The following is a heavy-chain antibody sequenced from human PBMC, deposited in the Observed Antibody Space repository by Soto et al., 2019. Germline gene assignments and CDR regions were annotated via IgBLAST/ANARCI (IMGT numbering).Heavy chain of an antibody. CDR3: ARGYDTALAPIF. CDR2: INHLTTT. CDR1: GASITSGDFY. V-gene: IGHV4-39*07. D-gene: IGHD5-18*01. J-gene: IGHJ4*02. Sequence: SETLSLTCSVSGASITSGDFYWGWIRQTPGKGLEWIGEINHLTTTNYNPSLKSRVIISLDTPKNQFSLKLSSVTAADTAVYYCARGYDTALAPIFWGQGILVTVYS.